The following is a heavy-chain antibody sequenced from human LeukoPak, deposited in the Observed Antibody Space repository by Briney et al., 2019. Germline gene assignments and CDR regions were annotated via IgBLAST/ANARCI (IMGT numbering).Heavy chain of an antibody. CDR2: INPDTGGT. J-gene: IGHJ4*02. CDR1: GYTFTSYD. D-gene: IGHD3-16*01. Sequence: GASVKVSCKASGYTFTSYDINWVRQATGQGLEWMGWINPDTGGTNYAQKFQGRVTMTRDTSISTAYMELSRLRSDDTAVYYCASLGDPDYWGQGTLVTVSS. V-gene: IGHV1-2*02. CDR3: ASLGDPDY.